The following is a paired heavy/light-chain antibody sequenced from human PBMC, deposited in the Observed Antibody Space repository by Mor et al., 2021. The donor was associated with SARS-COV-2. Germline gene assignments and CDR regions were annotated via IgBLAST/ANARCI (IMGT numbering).Heavy chain of an antibody. CDR1: GGSFRENY. CDR3: ARVTGADPRRAVAGAQGGMDV. CDR2: INHSGST. V-gene: IGHV4-34*01. D-gene: IGHD6-19*01. Sequence: QVHLQQWGAGLLKPSETLSLTCAVFGGSFRENYWSWIRQFPGKGLEWIGEINHSGSTNYNPSLKTRVTISVDTSKNQFSLELTSVTAADTAVYYCARVTGADPRRAVAGAQGGMDVWGQGTTVIVSS. J-gene: IGHJ6*02.
Light chain of an antibody. CDR1: DIGTYS. CDR3: QVWESSGDHRRV. CDR2: YDG. J-gene: IGLJ2*01. Sequence: SFVLTQPPSVSVAPGQTASITCGGNDIGTYSVHWYQQKPGQAPVLVIYYDGARPSGIPERFSGSNSGNTATLTISRVEAEDEADYYCQVWESSGDHRRVFGGGTKLTVL. V-gene: IGLV3-21*01.